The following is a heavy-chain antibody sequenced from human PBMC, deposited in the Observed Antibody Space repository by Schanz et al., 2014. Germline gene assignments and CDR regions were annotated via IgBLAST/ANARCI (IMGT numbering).Heavy chain of an antibody. Sequence: QVQLVQSGAEVRKPGSSVRVSCKASGGTFTSYAFSWVRQAPGQGLEWMGRIIPIVDITNYAQKFLGRVTITADNSKSTAYMELKSLRSADTAVYYCATIGVNDYWRFGLDLWGQGTTVTVSS. D-gene: IGHD3-16*01. CDR3: ATIGVNDYWRFGLDL. CDR1: GGTFTSYA. J-gene: IGHJ6*02. CDR2: IIPIVDIT. V-gene: IGHV1-69*04.